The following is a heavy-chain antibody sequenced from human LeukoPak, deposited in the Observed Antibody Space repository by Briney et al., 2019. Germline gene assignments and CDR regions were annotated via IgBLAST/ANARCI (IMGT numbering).Heavy chain of an antibody. CDR2: IYYSGST. J-gene: IGHJ4*02. CDR3: ARAAAGLYYFDY. D-gene: IGHD6-13*01. Sequence: SETLSLTCIVSGGPISTHYWSWSRQPPGKGLEWIGYIYYSGSTNYNPSLKSRVTISVDTSKNQFSLKLSSVTAADTAVYYCARAAAGLYYFDYWGQGTLVTVSS. V-gene: IGHV4-59*11. CDR1: GGPISTHY.